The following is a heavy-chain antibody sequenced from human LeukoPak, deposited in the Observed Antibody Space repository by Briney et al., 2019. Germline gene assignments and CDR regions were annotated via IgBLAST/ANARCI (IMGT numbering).Heavy chain of an antibody. V-gene: IGHV1-18*01. CDR1: RYTFTNYG. Sequence: ASVKVSCKASRYTFTNYGISWVRQAPGQGLEWMGWISARNGKTTYAQKHQSRVTMTTDTSTSTVYMELRSLRVDDTAVYYCARTIVGLDDALDIWGQGALVTVSS. J-gene: IGHJ3*02. CDR3: ARTIVGLDDALDI. D-gene: IGHD1-26*01. CDR2: ISARNGKT.